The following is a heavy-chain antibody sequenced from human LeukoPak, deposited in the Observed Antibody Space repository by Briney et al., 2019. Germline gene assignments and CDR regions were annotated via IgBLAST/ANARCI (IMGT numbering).Heavy chain of an antibody. D-gene: IGHD5-18*01. V-gene: IGHV3-53*01. CDR3: ASLDTALLNSAY. CDR1: GFTVSSNY. J-gene: IGHJ4*02. Sequence: GGSLRLSCAASGFTVSSNYMSWVRQAPGKGLEWVSVIYSGGSTYYADSVKGRFTISRDDAKNSLYLQMNNLRVEDTAVYYCASLDTALLNSAYWGQGTLVTVSS. CDR2: IYSGGST.